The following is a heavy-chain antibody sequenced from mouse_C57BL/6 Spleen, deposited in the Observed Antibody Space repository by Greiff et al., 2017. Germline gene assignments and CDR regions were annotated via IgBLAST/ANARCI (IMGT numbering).Heavy chain of an antibody. D-gene: IGHD1-1*01. CDR1: GYAFSSSW. J-gene: IGHJ4*01. CDR2: IYPGDGDT. Sequence: QVQLQQSGPELVQPGASVKISCKASGYAFSSSWMHWVQQRPGKGLEWIGRIYPGDGDTNYNGKFKGKATLTADKSSSTAYMQLSSLTSEDSAVYFCAREAITTVVAPYAMDYWGQGTSVTASS. CDR3: AREAITTVVAPYAMDY. V-gene: IGHV1-82*01.